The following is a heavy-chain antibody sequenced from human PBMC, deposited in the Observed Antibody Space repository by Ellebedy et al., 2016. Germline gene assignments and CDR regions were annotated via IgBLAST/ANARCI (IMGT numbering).Heavy chain of an antibody. J-gene: IGHJ4*02. CDR2: GYPGGAT. V-gene: IGHV3-53*01. Sequence: GESLKISXAASGFTLSSNYVTWVRQAPGKGLEWVSLGYPGGATSYADSVKGRFTVSTDYSKNTLYLQMNSVRAEDAAVYYCANGFGSNVYCFSFDYWGQGTLVTVSS. D-gene: IGHD3-10*01. CDR1: GFTLSSNY. CDR3: ANGFGSNVYCFSFDY.